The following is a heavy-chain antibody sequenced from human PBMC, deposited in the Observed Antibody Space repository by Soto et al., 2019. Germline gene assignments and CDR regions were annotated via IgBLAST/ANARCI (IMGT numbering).Heavy chain of an antibody. V-gene: IGHV4-39*01. D-gene: IGHD6-19*01. J-gene: IGHJ3*02. CDR1: GGSISSSSYY. Sequence: QLQLQESGPGLVKPSETLSLTCTVSGGSISSSSYYWGWIRQPPGKGLEWIGSIYYSGSTYYNPSLKSRVTISVDTSKNQFSLKLSSVTAADTAVYYCASPSVGIAVAGTGIAFDIWGQGTMVTVSS. CDR2: IYYSGST. CDR3: ASPSVGIAVAGTGIAFDI.